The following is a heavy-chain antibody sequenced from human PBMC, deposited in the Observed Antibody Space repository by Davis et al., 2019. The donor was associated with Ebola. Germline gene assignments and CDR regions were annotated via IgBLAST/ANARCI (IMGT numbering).Heavy chain of an antibody. CDR2: IYYSGST. D-gene: IGHD5-12*01. V-gene: IGHV4-31*03. CDR3: ARAVVLSLRSDAFDI. J-gene: IGHJ3*02. Sequence: SETLSLTCTVSGGSISSGGYYWSWIRQHPGKGLEWIGYIYYSGSTYYDPSLKSRVTISVATSKNQFSLKLSSVTAADTAVYYCARAVVLSLRSDAFDIWGQGTMVTASS. CDR1: GGSISSGGYY.